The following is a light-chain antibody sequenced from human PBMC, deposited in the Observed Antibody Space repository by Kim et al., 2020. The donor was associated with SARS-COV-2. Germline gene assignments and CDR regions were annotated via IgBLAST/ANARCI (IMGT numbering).Light chain of an antibody. J-gene: IGLJ3*02. CDR2: YDS. CDR3: QVWDSTIDHRVV. CDR1: NSGSKS. V-gene: IGLV3-21*04. Sequence: PGKTASISCGGNNSGSKSVHWCQQKPGQAPVLVISYDSDRPSGIPERFSGSNSGNTATLTIRRVEAGDEADYYCQVWDSTIDHRVVFGGGTQLTVL.